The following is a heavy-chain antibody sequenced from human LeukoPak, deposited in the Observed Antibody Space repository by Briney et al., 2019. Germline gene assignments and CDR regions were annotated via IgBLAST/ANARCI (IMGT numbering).Heavy chain of an antibody. J-gene: IGHJ4*02. D-gene: IGHD6-19*01. CDR3: ARESTTVAGTFDY. Sequence: PSETLSLTCAVYGGSFSGYYWSWIRQPPGKGLEWIGDINHSGSTNYNPSLKSRVTISVDTSKNQFSLKLSSVTAADTAMYYCARESTTVAGTFDYWGQGTLVTVSS. V-gene: IGHV4-34*01. CDR2: INHSGST. CDR1: GGSFSGYY.